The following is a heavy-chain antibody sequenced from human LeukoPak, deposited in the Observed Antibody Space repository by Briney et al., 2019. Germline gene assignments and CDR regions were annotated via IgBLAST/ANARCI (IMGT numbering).Heavy chain of an antibody. CDR3: ATLEIVVVPSYYGMDV. Sequence: GGSLRLSCAASGFTFSSYSMNWVRQAPGKGLEWVSSISSSSYIYYADSVKGRFTISRDNAKNSLYLQMNSLRAEDTAVYYCATLEIVVVPSYYGMDVWGQGTTVTVSS. CDR1: GFTFSSYS. V-gene: IGHV3-21*01. D-gene: IGHD3-22*01. CDR2: ISSSSYI. J-gene: IGHJ6*02.